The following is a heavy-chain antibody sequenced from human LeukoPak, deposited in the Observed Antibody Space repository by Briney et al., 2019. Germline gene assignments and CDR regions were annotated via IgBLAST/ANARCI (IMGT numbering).Heavy chain of an antibody. CDR1: GFTFSNFF. V-gene: IGHV3-33*01. D-gene: IGHD3-9*01. J-gene: IGHJ4*02. Sequence: GTSLRLSCAASGFTFSNFFMHWVRQAPGKGREWGALIWYDGSKTYYVDSVKGRFTISRDNSKDTVYLQMNSLRAEDTAVYHCARARLGTVTGYHFDYWGQGIPVTVSS. CDR3: ARARLGTVTGYHFDY. CDR2: IWYDGSKT.